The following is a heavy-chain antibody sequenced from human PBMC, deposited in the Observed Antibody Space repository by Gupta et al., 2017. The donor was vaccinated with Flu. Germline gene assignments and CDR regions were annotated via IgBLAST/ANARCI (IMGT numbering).Heavy chain of an antibody. CDR2: INWNSGSI. CDR3: AKGRGGSSGWPTIDY. J-gene: IGHJ4*02. D-gene: IGHD6-19*01. CDR1: GFTFDDYA. V-gene: IGHV3-9*01. Sequence: EVQLVESGGGLVQPGRSLRLSCAASGFTFDDYAMHWVQQAPGKGLEWVSGINWNSGSIGYADSVKGRFTISRDNAKNPLYLQMNSLRTEDTAFYYCAKGRGGSSGWPTIDYWGQGTLVTVSS.